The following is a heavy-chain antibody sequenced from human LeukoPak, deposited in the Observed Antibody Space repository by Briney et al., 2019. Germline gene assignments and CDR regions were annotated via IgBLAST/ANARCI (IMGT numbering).Heavy chain of an antibody. CDR2: INPSGGST. D-gene: IGHD1-26*01. Sequence: ASVKVSCKASGYTFTSYYMHWVRQAPGQGLEWMGIINPSGGSTSYAQKFQGRVTMTRDTSTSTVYKELSSLRSEDTAVYYCAREAYSGSPGKNWFDPWGQGTLVTVSS. CDR1: GYTFTSYY. V-gene: IGHV1-46*01. CDR3: AREAYSGSPGKNWFDP. J-gene: IGHJ5*02.